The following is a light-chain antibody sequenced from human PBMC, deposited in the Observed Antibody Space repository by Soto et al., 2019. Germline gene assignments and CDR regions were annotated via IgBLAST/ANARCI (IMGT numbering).Light chain of an antibody. CDR1: SSNVGGYNY. V-gene: IGLV2-8*01. CDR3: SSYAGSSSDV. J-gene: IGLJ1*01. CDR2: EVS. Sequence: QSALTQPPSASGSPGQSVTISCTGSSSNVGGYNYVAWFQQHPGKAPKLMIYEVSKRPSGVPDRFSGSKSGNTASLTVSGLQDEDEADYYCSSYAGSSSDVFGTGTKLTVL.